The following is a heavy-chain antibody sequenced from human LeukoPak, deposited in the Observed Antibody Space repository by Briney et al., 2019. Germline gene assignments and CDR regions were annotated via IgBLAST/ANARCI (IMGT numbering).Heavy chain of an antibody. J-gene: IGHJ3*02. CDR3: ARDPDYYDSSGYYRGDAFDI. CDR1: GYTFTGYY. Sequence: ASVKVSCKASGYTFTGYYMHWVRQAPGQGLEWMGWINPNSGGTNYAQKLQGRVTITRDTSIRTAYMELSRLRSDDTAVYYCARDPDYYDSSGYYRGDAFDIWGQGTMVTVSS. CDR2: INPNSGGT. V-gene: IGHV1-2*02. D-gene: IGHD3-22*01.